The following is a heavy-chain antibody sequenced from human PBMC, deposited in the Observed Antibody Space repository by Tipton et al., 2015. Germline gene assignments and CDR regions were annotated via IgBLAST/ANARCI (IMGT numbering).Heavy chain of an antibody. CDR2: IHYSGNN. J-gene: IGHJ4*02. CDR1: GGSIRSLSSY. CDR3: ARERYSYGSSYFDN. Sequence: TLSLTCNVSGGSIRSLSSYWTWVRQPPGKGLEWIGYIHYSGNNYYNPSLKSRLTILIDTSKNQFSLQLSSVTAADTAFYYCARERYSYGSSYFDNWGQGTLVTVSS. D-gene: IGHD5-18*01. V-gene: IGHV4-31*03.